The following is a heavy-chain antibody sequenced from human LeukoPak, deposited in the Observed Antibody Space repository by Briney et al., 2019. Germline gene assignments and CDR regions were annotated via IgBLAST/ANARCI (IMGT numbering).Heavy chain of an antibody. CDR2: MNPNSGNT. V-gene: IGHV1-8*01. J-gene: IGHJ4*02. D-gene: IGHD2-21*02. CDR1: GYTFTSYD. CDR3: ARVRAYCGGDCYSDY. Sequence: GASVKVSCKAAGYTFTSYDINWGRQPTGQGHEWMGWMNPNSGNTGYSQKFQVRVTITRNTSITTAYMELSRMTSADTDVSYCARVRAYCGGDCYSDYWGQGTLVTVSS.